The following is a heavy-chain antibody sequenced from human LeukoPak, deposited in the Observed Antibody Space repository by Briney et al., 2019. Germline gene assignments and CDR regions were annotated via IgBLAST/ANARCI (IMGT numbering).Heavy chain of an antibody. Sequence: PSETLSLTCTVSGGSISSYYWNWIRQPAGKGLEWIGRIYTSGSTNYNPSLKSRVTMSVDTSKNQFSLKLSSVTAADTAVYYCARDQGYTVKNWFDPWGQGTLVTVSS. J-gene: IGHJ5*02. CDR2: IYTSGST. CDR1: GGSISSYY. V-gene: IGHV4-4*07. D-gene: IGHD4-17*01. CDR3: ARDQGYTVKNWFDP.